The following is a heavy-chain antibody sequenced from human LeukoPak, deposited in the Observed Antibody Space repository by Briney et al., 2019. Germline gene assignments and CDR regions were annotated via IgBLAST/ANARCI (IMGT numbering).Heavy chain of an antibody. CDR2: IYYSGSN. Sequence: PSETLSLTCTVSGGSISSYYWSWIRQPPGKGLEWIGYIYYSGSNNYNPSLKSRVTISVDTSKNQFSLKLSSVTAADTAVYYCARDSSGWYYFDYWGQGTLVSVSS. V-gene: IGHV4-59*01. CDR1: GGSISSYY. CDR3: ARDSSGWYYFDY. D-gene: IGHD6-19*01. J-gene: IGHJ4*02.